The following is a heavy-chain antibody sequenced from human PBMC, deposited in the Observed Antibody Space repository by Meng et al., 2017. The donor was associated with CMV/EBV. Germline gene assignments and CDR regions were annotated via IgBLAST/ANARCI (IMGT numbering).Heavy chain of an antibody. CDR1: GFAYNNYA. V-gene: IGHV3-23*01. Sequence: GGSLRLSCAASGFAYNNYAMHWVRQTPGKGLEWVSGVSGSGGSTYYADSVKGRFTISRDNSKNTLYLQINSLRAEDTAIYYCAKDLGVVVPAVIFIVSSPDKSYYGMDVWGQGTTVTVSS. D-gene: IGHD2-2*01. CDR3: AKDLGVVVPAVIFIVSSPDKSYYGMDV. J-gene: IGHJ6*02. CDR2: VSGSGGST.